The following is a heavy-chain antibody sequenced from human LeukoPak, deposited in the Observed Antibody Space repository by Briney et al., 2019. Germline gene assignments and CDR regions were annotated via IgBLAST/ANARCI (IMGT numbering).Heavy chain of an antibody. J-gene: IGHJ1*01. D-gene: IGHD6-19*01. CDR3: AKDGIEQWLVQAGYFQH. Sequence: GGSLRLSCAASGFTFTIFGLNWVRQAPGKGPEWVSYIDARSGITYYADSVQGRFTISRDNAKESVFLQTNSLRVDDTAVYYCAKDGIEQWLVQAGYFQHWGQGTLVTVSS. CDR1: GFTFTIFG. V-gene: IGHV3-48*01. CDR2: IDARSGIT.